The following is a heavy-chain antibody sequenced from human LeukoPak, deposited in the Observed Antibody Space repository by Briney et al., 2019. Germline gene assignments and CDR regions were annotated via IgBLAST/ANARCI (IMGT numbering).Heavy chain of an antibody. V-gene: IGHV3-74*01. CDR2: FYSDGGRT. CDR1: GFTLSSNW. Sequence: GGSLRLSCAGSGFTLSSNWMHWVRQAPGKGLVRVARFYSDGGRTNYADSVKGRFTISRDNSKNTLFLQMNSLRAEDTAVYYCAELGITMIGGVWGKGTTVTISS. CDR3: AELGITMIGGV. D-gene: IGHD3-10*02. J-gene: IGHJ6*04.